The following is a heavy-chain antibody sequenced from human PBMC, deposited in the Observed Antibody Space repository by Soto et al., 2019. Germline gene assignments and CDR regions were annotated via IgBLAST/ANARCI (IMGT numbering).Heavy chain of an antibody. J-gene: IGHJ4*02. V-gene: IGHV1-2*04. D-gene: IGHD6-13*01. CDR1: GYTFTGYD. CDR3: ARVAAAATYYFDY. Sequence: GASVKVSCKASGYTFTGYDMHWVRQAPGQGLEWMGWINPNSGGTNYAQKFQGWVTMTRDTSISTAYMELSRLRSDDTAVYYCARVAAAATYYFDYWGQGTLVTVSS. CDR2: INPNSGGT.